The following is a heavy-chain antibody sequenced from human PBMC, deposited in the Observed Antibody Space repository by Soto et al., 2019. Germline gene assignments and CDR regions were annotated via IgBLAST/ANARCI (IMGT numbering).Heavy chain of an antibody. D-gene: IGHD6-19*01. CDR1: GLTFNMYA. Sequence: PGRSLRLSCAASGLTFNMYAFHCVRQPPAKGLEWLSVISYDAHEIHYADSVKGRFAISRDSYREMVYLQMNSLRSEDTAVYYCARDRSADRFVQYFHHWAPGTMVTVSS. J-gene: IGHJ1*01. CDR3: ARDRSADRFVQYFHH. V-gene: IGHV3-30*09. CDR2: ISYDAHEI.